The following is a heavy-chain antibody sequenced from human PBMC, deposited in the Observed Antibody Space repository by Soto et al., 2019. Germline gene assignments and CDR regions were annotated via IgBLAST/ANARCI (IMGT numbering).Heavy chain of an antibody. V-gene: IGHV2-5*02. CDR2: IYWDDDK. J-gene: IGHJ4*02. CDR1: GFSLTSNDVG. D-gene: IGHD6-6*01. Sequence: SGPPLVNPTQTLTLTCTFSGFSLTSNDVGVGWIRQPPGKALEWLALIYWDDDKRYSPSLKGRLTITKDTSKNQVVLRMTNMDPVDTATYYCAHSRYSRSSFDYWGQGTLVTVSS. CDR3: AHSRYSRSSFDY.